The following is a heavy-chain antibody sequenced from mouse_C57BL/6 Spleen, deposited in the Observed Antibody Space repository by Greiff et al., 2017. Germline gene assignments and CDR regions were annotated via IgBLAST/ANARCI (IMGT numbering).Heavy chain of an antibody. CDR2: IYPGGGYT. CDR3: ARSGYSNSFAY. V-gene: IGHV1-63*01. J-gene: IGHJ3*01. D-gene: IGHD2-5*01. CDR1: GYTFTNYW. Sequence: VQLQQSGAELVRPGTSVKMSCTASGYTFTNYWIGWAKQRPGHGLEWIGDIYPGGGYTNYNEKFKGKATLTADKSSSTAYMQFSSLTSEDSAIYYCARSGYSNSFAYWGQGTLVTVSA.